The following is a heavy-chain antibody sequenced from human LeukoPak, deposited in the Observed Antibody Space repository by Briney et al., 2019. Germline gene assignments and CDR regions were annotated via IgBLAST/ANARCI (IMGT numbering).Heavy chain of an antibody. J-gene: IGHJ6*03. CDR3: ALRHYSSSSHYYYYMDV. Sequence: PSETLSLTCAVYGGSFSGYYWSWIRQPPGKGLEWIGEINHSGSTNYNPSLKSRVTISVDTSKNQFSLKLSSVTAADTAVYYRALRHYSSSSHYYYYMDVWGKGTTVTVSS. V-gene: IGHV4-34*01. CDR2: INHSGST. D-gene: IGHD6-6*01. CDR1: GGSFSGYY.